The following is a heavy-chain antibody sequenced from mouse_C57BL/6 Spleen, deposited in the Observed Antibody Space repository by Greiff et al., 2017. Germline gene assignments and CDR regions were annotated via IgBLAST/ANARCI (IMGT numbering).Heavy chain of an antibody. CDR1: GFSLTSYG. Sequence: VQLQQSGPGLVQPSQSLSITCTVSGFSLTSYGVHWVRQSPGKGLEWLGVIWSGGSTDYNAAVISRLSISKDNSKSQVFFKMNSLQADDTAIYYCARNGDYYGSSYYWYFDVWGTGTTVTVSS. V-gene: IGHV2-2*01. CDR3: ARNGDYYGSSYYWYFDV. J-gene: IGHJ1*03. D-gene: IGHD1-1*01. CDR2: IWSGGST.